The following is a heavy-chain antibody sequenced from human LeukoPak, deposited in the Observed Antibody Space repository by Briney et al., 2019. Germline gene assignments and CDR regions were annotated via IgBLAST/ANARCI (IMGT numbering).Heavy chain of an antibody. V-gene: IGHV3-30-3*01. CDR3: ARDRGPFDY. CDR1: GFTFSSYA. Sequence: GGSLRLSCAASGFTFSSYAMPWVRQAPGKGLEWVAVISYDGSSKYYADSVKGRFTISRDNSKNTLYLQMNSLRAEDTAVYYCARDRGPFDYWGQGTLVTVSS. J-gene: IGHJ4*02. CDR2: ISYDGSSK. D-gene: IGHD3-10*01.